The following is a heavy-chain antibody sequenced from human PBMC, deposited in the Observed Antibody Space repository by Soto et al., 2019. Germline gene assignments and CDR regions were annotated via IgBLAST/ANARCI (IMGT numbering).Heavy chain of an antibody. Sequence: GGSLRLSCAASGLNFEKYSMNWVRQPPGKGPEWLASISPASTYIRYADSVKGRFTISRDNARNSPSLQMMSLRADDTAMYFCAADTGDIEVVPATTWGQGTLVTVSS. V-gene: IGHV3-21*04. CDR3: AADTGDIEVVPATT. D-gene: IGHD2-15*01. J-gene: IGHJ4*02. CDR1: GLNFEKYS. CDR2: ISPASTYI.